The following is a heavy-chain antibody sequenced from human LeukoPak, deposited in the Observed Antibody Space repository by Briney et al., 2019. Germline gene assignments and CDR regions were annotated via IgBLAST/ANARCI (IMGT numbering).Heavy chain of an antibody. CDR1: GGSISSGGYS. V-gene: IGHV4-61*02. CDR3: ARDHSNYYDRIDAFDI. Sequence: PSQTLSLTCAVSGGSISSGGYSWSWIRQPAGKGLEWIGRIYTSGSTNYNPSLKSRVTMSVDTSKNQFSLKLSSVTAADTAVYYCARDHSNYYDRIDAFDIWGQGTMVTVSS. D-gene: IGHD3-22*01. CDR2: IYTSGST. J-gene: IGHJ3*02.